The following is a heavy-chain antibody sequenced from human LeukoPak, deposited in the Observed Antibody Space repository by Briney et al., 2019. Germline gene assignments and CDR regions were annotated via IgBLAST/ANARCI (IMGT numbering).Heavy chain of an antibody. CDR1: GFNLSSYS. CDR2: ISSTSSHI. Sequence: GGSLRLSCAASGFNLSSYSMNWVRQAPGKGLEWVSCISSTSSHIYYADSVKGRFTISRDNAKNSLYLQMNSLRVEDTAVYYCVTDGADYYDSTGYPIYFDYWGQGTLVTVSS. CDR3: VTDGADYYDSTGYPIYFDY. D-gene: IGHD3-22*01. J-gene: IGHJ4*02. V-gene: IGHV3-21*01.